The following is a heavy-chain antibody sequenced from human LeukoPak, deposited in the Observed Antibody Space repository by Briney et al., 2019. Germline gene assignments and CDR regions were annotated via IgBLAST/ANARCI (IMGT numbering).Heavy chain of an antibody. CDR3: ARGTMITFGGVIAPDYFDY. CDR2: IYYSGST. V-gene: IGHV4-59*01. J-gene: IGHJ4*02. Sequence: SETLSLTCTVSGGSISSYYWNWIRQPPGKGLEWIGYIYYSGSTNYNPSLKSRVTISVDTSKNQFSLKLSSVTAADTAVYYCARGTMITFGGVIAPDYFDYWGQGTLVTVSS. D-gene: IGHD3-16*02. CDR1: GGSISSYY.